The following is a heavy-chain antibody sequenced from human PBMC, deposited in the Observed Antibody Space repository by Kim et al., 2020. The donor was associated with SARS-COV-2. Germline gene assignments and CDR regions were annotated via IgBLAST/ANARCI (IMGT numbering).Heavy chain of an antibody. CDR3: ARSFYYYGSGSYYTWFDP. D-gene: IGHD3-10*01. V-gene: IGHV4-59*13. Sequence: SETLSLTCTVSGGSISSYYWSWIRQPPGKGLEWIGYIYYSGSTNYNPSLKSRVTISVDTSKNQFSLKLSSVTAADTAVYYCARSFYYYGSGSYYTWFDPWGQGTLVTVSS. CDR1: GGSISSYY. CDR2: IYYSGST. J-gene: IGHJ5*02.